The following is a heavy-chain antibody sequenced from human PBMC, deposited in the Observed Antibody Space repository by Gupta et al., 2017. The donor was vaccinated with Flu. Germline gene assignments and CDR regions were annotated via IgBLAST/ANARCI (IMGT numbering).Heavy chain of an antibody. CDR3: ARHXASQPCLIERLDP. D-gene: IGHD1-1*01. V-gene: IGHV4-39*06. J-gene: IGHJ5*02. CDR1: Y. CDR2: INYSHEN. Sequence: YWGWIRQSPGKGLEWIASINYSHENPYNTALKSRVIMSVDTSKNRVDLTVRYVNAVDTXAXYCARHXASQPCLIERLDPWGQGTRVTVSS.